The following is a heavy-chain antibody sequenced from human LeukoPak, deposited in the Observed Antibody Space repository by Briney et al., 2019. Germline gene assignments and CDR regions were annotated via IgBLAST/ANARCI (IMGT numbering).Heavy chain of an antibody. CDR2: ISAYNGNT. V-gene: IGHV1-18*01. CDR3: ARGSSGYSGYGEADY. CDR1: GYTFTSYG. Sequence: GASVKVSCKASGYTFTSYGISWVRQAPGQGLEWMGWISAYNGNTNYAQKLQGRVTMTTDTSTSTAYMELRSLRSDDTAVYYCARGSSGYSGYGEADYWGQGTLVTVSS. J-gene: IGHJ4*02. D-gene: IGHD5-12*01.